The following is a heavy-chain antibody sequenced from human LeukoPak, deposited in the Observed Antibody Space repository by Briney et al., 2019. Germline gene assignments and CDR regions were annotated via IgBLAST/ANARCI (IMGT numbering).Heavy chain of an antibody. Sequence: GESLKISCEGSGYDFTNYWIGWVRQMPGKGLGWMGVIYPGDSDTRYSPSFQGHFTISADKSITTAYLQWSSLKASDSAMYYCARSYSYGYFDLWGRGTLVTVSS. J-gene: IGHJ2*01. D-gene: IGHD5-18*01. CDR2: IYPGDSDT. CDR1: GYDFTNYW. CDR3: ARSYSYGYFDL. V-gene: IGHV5-51*01.